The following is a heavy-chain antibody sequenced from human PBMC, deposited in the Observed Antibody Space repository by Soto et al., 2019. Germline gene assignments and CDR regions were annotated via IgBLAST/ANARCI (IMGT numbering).Heavy chain of an antibody. V-gene: IGHV3-7*01. CDR3: ARVRYGGNSYYFDY. CDR1: GFTFSRYW. CDR2: IRQDGSEK. D-gene: IGHD4-17*01. J-gene: IGHJ4*02. Sequence: QTGGSLRLSCAASGFTFSRYWMSWVRQAPGRGLEWVANIRQDGSEKYYVDSVKGRFTMSKDNVRNSLYLQMNSLRAEDTAVYYCARVRYGGNSYYFDYWGQGTLVTVS.